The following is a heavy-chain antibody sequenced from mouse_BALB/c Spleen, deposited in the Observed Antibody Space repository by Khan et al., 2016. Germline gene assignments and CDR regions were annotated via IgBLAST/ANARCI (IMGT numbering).Heavy chain of an antibody. V-gene: IGHV6-6*01. CDR2: IRSKANNHAT. CDR3: RSVYFDY. CDR1: GFTFSDAW. Sequence: EVKLEVSGGGLVQPGGSMKLSCAASGFTFSDAWMDWVHQSPEKGLEWVAEIRSKANNHATYYAESVKGRFTISRDDSKSSVYLQMNTLRAEADGMYYVRSVYFDYWGQGTTLTVSS. J-gene: IGHJ2*01.